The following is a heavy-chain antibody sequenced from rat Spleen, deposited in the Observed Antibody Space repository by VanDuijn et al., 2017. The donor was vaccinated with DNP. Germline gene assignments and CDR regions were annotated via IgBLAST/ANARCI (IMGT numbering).Heavy chain of an antibody. CDR2: ISYSGRT. D-gene: IGHD1-9*01. Sequence: EVQLQESGPGLVKPSQSLSLTCSVTGSSIISNYWAWIRKFPGNKMEWTGYISYSGRTGYNPSLKSRISITRDTSKNQFFLQLNSVTTEDTATYYCARGVSSYYGYNSYWYFDSWGPGTVVTVSS. V-gene: IGHV3-1*01. CDR3: ARGVSSYYGYNSYWYFDS. CDR1: GSSIISNY. J-gene: IGHJ1*01.